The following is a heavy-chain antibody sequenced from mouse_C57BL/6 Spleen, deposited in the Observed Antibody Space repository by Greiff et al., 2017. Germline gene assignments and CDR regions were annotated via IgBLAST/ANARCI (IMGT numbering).Heavy chain of an antibody. D-gene: IGHD1-1*01. CDR1: GFNIKDYY. V-gene: IGHV14-2*01. J-gene: IGHJ2*01. Sequence: VQLKQSGAELVKPGASVKLSCTASGFNIKDYYMHWVKQRTEQGLEWIGRIDPEDGETKYAPKLQGKATITAATSYNTAYLKLSSLKSKDTAVYYGARGAYYDGSSHFDDWGKGTTRTVSS. CDR3: ARGAYYDGSSHFDD. CDR2: IDPEDGET.